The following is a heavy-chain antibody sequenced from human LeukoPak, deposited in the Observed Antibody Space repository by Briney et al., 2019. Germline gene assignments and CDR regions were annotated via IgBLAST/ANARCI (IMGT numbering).Heavy chain of an antibody. CDR1: GGTFSSYA. J-gene: IGHJ4*02. V-gene: IGHV1-69*04. Sequence: SVKVSCKASGGTFSSYAISWVRQAPGQGLEWMGRIIPILGIANYAQKFQGRVTITADKSTSTAYMELSSLRSEDTAAYYCARLTGDPLDYWGQGTLVTVSS. CDR3: ARLTGDPLDY. D-gene: IGHD7-27*01. CDR2: IIPILGIA.